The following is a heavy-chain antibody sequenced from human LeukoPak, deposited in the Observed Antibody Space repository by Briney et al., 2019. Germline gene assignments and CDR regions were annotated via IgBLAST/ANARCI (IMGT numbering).Heavy chain of an antibody. J-gene: IGHJ6*02. CDR3: ARDSYYDFWSGYGYYYGMDV. V-gene: IGHV3-33*01. D-gene: IGHD3-3*01. CDR2: IWYDGSNK. Sequence: GRSLRPSCAASGFTFSSYGMPWVRQAPGKGLEWVAVIWYDGSNKYYADSVKGRFTISRDNSKNTLYLQMNSLRAEDTAVYYCARDSYYDFWSGYGYYYGMDVWGQGTTVTVSS. CDR1: GFTFSSYG.